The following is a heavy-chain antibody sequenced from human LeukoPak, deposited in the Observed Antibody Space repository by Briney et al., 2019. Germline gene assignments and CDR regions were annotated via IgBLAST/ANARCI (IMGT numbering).Heavy chain of an antibody. Sequence: PSETLSLTCTVSRGPISNSYWNWLPHPAREGLGWVGHIYTSESTNQNPSLKCRVTISVETSQNRFSPKLTSVTAADTAVYYCARGMGSGGLDWFDPWGQGTLVTVSS. CDR3: ARGMGSGGLDWFDP. J-gene: IGHJ5*02. CDR2: IYTSEST. V-gene: IGHV4-4*07. D-gene: IGHD3-10*01. CDR1: RGPISNSY.